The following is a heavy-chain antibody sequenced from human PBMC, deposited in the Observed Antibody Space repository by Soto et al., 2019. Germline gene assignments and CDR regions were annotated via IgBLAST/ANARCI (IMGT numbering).Heavy chain of an antibody. Sequence: LSLTCSVSGGSVSRYYWSWIRQPPGKGLEWIGYAYYSGDTGYNPSLKSRVTMAVDTSKNQVSLKLSSVTAADTAVYYCARDRSTYGGGGTGEVKENWFDPWGQGALVTVSS. CDR2: AYYSGDT. V-gene: IGHV4-59*02. J-gene: IGHJ5*02. CDR3: ARDRSTYGGGGTGEVKENWFDP. CDR1: GGSVSRYY. D-gene: IGHD2-8*01.